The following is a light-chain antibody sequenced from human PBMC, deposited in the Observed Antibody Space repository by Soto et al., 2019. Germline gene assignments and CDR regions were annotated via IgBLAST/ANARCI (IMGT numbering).Light chain of an antibody. CDR3: QQYNNPST. J-gene: IGKJ1*01. CDR1: QSVSSN. Sequence: EIVMTQSPATLSVSPGERATLSCRASQSVSSNLAWYQQKPGQAPRLLIYGASTRATGIPARFSGSGSGTEFTLTISSLQPEDFAVYYCQQYNNPSTFGQGTKVEIK. V-gene: IGKV3-15*01. CDR2: GAS.